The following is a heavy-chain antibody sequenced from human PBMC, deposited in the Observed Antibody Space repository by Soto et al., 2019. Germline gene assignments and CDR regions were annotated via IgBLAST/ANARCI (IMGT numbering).Heavy chain of an antibody. CDR1: GLTITAYA. V-gene: IGHV3-30-3*01. CDR3: ARDSYGLDY. CDR2: ISYDGTNK. Sequence: GGSLRLSCAASGLTITAYAMHWVRQAPGKGLEGVAVISYDGTNKHYADSVKGRFTISRDSSKNTLYLEMNSPRAEDTAVYYCARDSYGLDYWGQGTLVTVSS. J-gene: IGHJ4*02. D-gene: IGHD3-16*01.